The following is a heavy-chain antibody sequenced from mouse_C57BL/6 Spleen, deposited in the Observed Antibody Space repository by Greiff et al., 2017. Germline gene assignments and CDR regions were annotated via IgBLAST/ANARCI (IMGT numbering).Heavy chain of an antibody. J-gene: IGHJ1*03. CDR1: GFTFSSYA. CDR3: ARGITTAYWYFDV. D-gene: IGHD1-1*01. V-gene: IGHV5-4*01. CDR2: ISDGGSYT. Sequence: EVQVVESGGGLVKPGGSLKLSCAASGFTFSSYAMSWVRQTPEKRLEWVATISDGGSYTYYPDNVKGRFTISRDNAKNNLYLQMSHLKSEDTAMYYCARGITTAYWYFDVGGTGTTVTASS.